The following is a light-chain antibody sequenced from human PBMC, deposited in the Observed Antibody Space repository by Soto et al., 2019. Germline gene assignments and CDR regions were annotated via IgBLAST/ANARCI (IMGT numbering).Light chain of an antibody. CDR1: QSVRSSY. V-gene: IGKV3-20*01. CDR2: AAS. J-gene: IGKJ1*01. CDR3: QQYGSSPRT. Sequence: IVLTQSPDTLSLSPWEIATLSCRASQSVRSSYLAWYQQTPGQTPRLLIYAASSRATGIPDRFSGSGSGTDFSLTISRLEAEDFAVHYCQQYGSSPRTFGQVTKVDIK.